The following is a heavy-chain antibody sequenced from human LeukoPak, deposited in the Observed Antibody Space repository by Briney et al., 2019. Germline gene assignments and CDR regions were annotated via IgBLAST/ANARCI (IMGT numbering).Heavy chain of an antibody. V-gene: IGHV4-34*01. CDR1: GGSSIDYY. J-gene: IGHJ4*02. D-gene: IGHD3-3*01. CDR3: ARGFSH. CDR2: IDHSGST. Sequence: PSETLSLTCAVYGGSSIDYYWSWLRQPPGKGLEWIGEIDHSGSTTYNPSLKSRVTISVDTSKNQFSLKLNSVTAADTAVYYCARGFSHWGQGTLVTVSS.